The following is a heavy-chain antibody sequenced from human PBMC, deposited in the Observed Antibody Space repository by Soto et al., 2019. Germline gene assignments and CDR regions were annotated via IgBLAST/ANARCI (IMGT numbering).Heavy chain of an antibody. CDR2: IYYSGST. J-gene: IGHJ4*02. V-gene: IGHV4-59*01. CDR3: ARSDGRY. CDR1: AGSISSYY. Sequence: QVQLQESGPGLVKPSETLSLTCTVSAGSISSYYWSWIRQPPGKGLEWIGYIYYSGSTNYRPSLKRRVTKSVDTSKNQFSLKLRSVTAADTAVYYCARSDGRYWGQGTLVTVSS.